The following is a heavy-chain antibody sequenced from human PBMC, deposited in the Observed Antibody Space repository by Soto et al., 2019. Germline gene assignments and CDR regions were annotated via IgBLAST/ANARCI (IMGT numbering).Heavy chain of an antibody. J-gene: IGHJ4*02. CDR3: AKDPKGRNGADYFDY. Sequence: EVQLLESGGGLVQPGGSLRLSCAASGFTFSSYAMSWVRQAPGKGLEWVSAISGSGGSTYYADSVKGRFTISRDNSKKTLYLQMNSLRAEDTAVYYCAKDPKGRNGADYFDYWGQGTLVTVSS. CDR1: GFTFSSYA. V-gene: IGHV3-23*01. D-gene: IGHD2-15*01. CDR2: ISGSGGST.